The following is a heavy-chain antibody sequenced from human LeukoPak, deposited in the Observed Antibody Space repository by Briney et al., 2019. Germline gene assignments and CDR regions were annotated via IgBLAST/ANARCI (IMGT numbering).Heavy chain of an antibody. CDR2: IIPIFGTA. D-gene: IGHD2-15*01. J-gene: IGHJ4*02. CDR1: RVTFSSYA. V-gene: IGHV1-69*01. Sequence: SVKVSCTASRVTFSSYAISWVRQATGQGLEWIGWIIPIFGTANYAQKFQGRVTITADESTSTAYMELSSLRSEDTAVYYCARSVSTGVVAATFDYWGQGTLVTVSS. CDR3: ARSVSTGVVAATFDY.